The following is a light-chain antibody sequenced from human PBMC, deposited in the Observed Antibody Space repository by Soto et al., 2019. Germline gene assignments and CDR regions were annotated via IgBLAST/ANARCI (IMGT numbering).Light chain of an antibody. CDR1: QSVNSDS. V-gene: IGKV3-20*01. CDR2: GAS. CDR3: QQYGTSPPVP. Sequence: EIVLTQSPGTLSSSVGESVTLSCRASQSVNSDSLDWYQQKPGQSPRLLIYGASNSATGILDRFSSSGSGTDLTLSISRVEPEDFTVYYCQQYGTSPPVPFGQATRLEIK. J-gene: IGKJ5*01.